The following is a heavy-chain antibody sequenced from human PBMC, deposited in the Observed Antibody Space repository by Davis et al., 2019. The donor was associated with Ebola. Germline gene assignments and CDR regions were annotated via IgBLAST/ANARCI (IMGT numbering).Heavy chain of an antibody. J-gene: IGHJ3*02. Sequence: ASVKVSCKASGYTFTSYGISWVRQAPGQGLEWMGWISAYNGNTNYAQKLQGRVTMTTDTSTSTAYMELSRLRSDDTVVYYCAREGAGAIDAFDIWGQGTMVTVSS. CDR1: GYTFTSYG. CDR2: ISAYNGNT. D-gene: IGHD1-26*01. CDR3: AREGAGAIDAFDI. V-gene: IGHV1-18*04.